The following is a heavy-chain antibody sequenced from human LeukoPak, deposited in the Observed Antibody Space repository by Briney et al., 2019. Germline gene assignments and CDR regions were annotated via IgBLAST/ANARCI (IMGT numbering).Heavy chain of an antibody. D-gene: IGHD1-26*01. CDR2: INPNSGGT. V-gene: IGHV1-2*04. J-gene: IGHJ4*02. CDR3: ARGQSIVGATDFDY. CDR1: GYTFTGYY. Sequence: ASVKVSCKASGYTFTGYYMHWVRQAPGQGLEWMGWINPNSGGTNYAQKFQGWVTMTRDTSISTAYMELSRLRSDDTAVYYCARGQSIVGATDFDYWGQGTLVTVSS.